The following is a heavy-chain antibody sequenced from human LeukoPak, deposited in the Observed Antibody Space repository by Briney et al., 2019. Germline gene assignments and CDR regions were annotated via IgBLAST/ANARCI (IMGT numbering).Heavy chain of an antibody. V-gene: IGHV3-20*04. Sequence: PGGSLRLSCAASGFTFDDYGMSWVRHAPGKGREWVSGINWNGGSTGYADSVKGRFTISRDNAKNSLYLQMNSLRAEDTALYYCARDDVGSSWYAVDYWGQGTLVTVSS. J-gene: IGHJ4*02. CDR3: ARDDVGSSWYAVDY. D-gene: IGHD6-13*01. CDR2: INWNGGST. CDR1: GFTFDDYG.